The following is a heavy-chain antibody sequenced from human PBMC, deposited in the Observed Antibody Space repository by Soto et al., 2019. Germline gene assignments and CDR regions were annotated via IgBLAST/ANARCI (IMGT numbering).Heavy chain of an antibody. CDR1: GYPFSKYG. CDR2: IKPDNGDT. J-gene: IGHJ5*02. CDR3: ATSDDSGFDP. Sequence: QLQLVQSGAEVERPGASVRVSCKAYGYPFSKYGISWIRQAPGQGLEWMGWIKPDNGDTNDAQKFQGRVTMTTDTSSNTAYMELRSLLSDDTPVYYCATSDDSGFDPWGQGPLVSVSS. D-gene: IGHD3-3*01. V-gene: IGHV1-18*04.